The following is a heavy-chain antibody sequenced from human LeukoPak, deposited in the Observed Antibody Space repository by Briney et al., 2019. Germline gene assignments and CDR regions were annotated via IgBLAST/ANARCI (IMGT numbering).Heavy chain of an antibody. CDR3: ARGEEYSSSSGPVDY. D-gene: IGHD6-6*01. J-gene: IGHJ4*02. Sequence: PGGSLRLSCAASGFTFSDDYMSWIRQAPGKGLEWVSYISSRSNYTNYADSVKGRFTISRDNAKHSLYLQMNSLRAEDTAVYYCARGEEYSSSSGPVDYWGQGALGTVSS. V-gene: IGHV3-11*06. CDR1: GFTFSDDY. CDR2: ISSRSNYT.